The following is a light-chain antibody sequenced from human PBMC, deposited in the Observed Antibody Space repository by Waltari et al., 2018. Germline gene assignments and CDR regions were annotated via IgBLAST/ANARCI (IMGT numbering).Light chain of an antibody. CDR3: QSYDSSLSGYV. CDR1: SSNIGAGYD. CDR2: GTS. Sequence: QSVLTQPPSVSGAPGQRVTISCTGSSSNIGAGYDVHWYQQLPGTAPKLLIYGTSNRPSGGPDRFSGSKSGTSASLAITGLQAEDEADYYCQSYDSSLSGYVFGGGTKLTVL. V-gene: IGLV1-40*01. J-gene: IGLJ3*02.